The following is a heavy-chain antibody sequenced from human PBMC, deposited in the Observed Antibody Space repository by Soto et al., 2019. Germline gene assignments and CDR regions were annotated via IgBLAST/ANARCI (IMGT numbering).Heavy chain of an antibody. CDR1: GYTFSSFG. D-gene: IGHD5-12*01. CDR2: ISPETGKT. Sequence: VELVQSGAEVKKPGASVRISCKASGYTFSSFGLSWVRQAPGQGPEWMGWISPETGKTEYSHKFQGRVTMTTDTSTRTLFLDLGGLTSDDTAVYYWTRGLFFISTSTVATDAFWGQGTLVTVSS. J-gene: IGHJ4*02. CDR3: TRGLFFISTSTVATDAF. V-gene: IGHV1-18*04.